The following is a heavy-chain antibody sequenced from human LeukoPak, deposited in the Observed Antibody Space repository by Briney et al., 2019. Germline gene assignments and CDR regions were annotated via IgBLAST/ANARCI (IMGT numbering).Heavy chain of an antibody. CDR3: ARDLLAVADGDWYFDL. CDR2: IKQDGSEK. D-gene: IGHD3-10*01. CDR1: GFIFSSYW. V-gene: IGHV3-7*01. J-gene: IGHJ2*01. Sequence: GGSLRLSCAASGFIFSSYWMSWVRQAPGKGLEWVANIKQDGSEKYNVDSVKGRFTISRDNAKNSLYLQMNSLRAEDTAVYYCARDLLAVADGDWYFDLWGRGTLVTVSS.